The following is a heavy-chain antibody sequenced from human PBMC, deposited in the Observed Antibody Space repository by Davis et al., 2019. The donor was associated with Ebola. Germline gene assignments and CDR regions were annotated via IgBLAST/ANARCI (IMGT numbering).Heavy chain of an antibody. CDR2: INHSGST. V-gene: IGHV4-34*01. CDR1: GGSFSGYY. CDR3: ARGLGLELRPAGY. D-gene: IGHD1-7*01. Sequence: MPSETLSLTCAVYGGSFSGYYWSWIRQPPGKGLEWIGEINHSGSTNYNPSLKSRVTISVDTSKNQFSLKLSSVTAAETAVYYCARGLGLELRPAGYWGQGTLVTVSS. J-gene: IGHJ4*02.